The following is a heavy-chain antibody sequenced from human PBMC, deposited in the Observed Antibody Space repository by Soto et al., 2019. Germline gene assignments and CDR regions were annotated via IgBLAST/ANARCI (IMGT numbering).Heavy chain of an antibody. CDR1: GGSISSYY. Sequence: PSETLSLTCTVSGGSISSYYWSWIRQPPGKGLEWIGYIYYSGSTNYNPSLKSRVAISVDTSKNQFSLKLSSVTAADTAVYYCARQESYDYGDLHFDYWGQGTLVTVSS. CDR2: IYYSGST. V-gene: IGHV4-59*08. D-gene: IGHD4-17*01. J-gene: IGHJ4*02. CDR3: ARQESYDYGDLHFDY.